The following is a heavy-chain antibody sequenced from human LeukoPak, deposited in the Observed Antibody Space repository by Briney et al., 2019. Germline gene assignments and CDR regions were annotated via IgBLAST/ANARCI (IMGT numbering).Heavy chain of an antibody. CDR1: GFTFSSYS. CDR2: ISSSSSYI. V-gene: IGHV3-21*01. D-gene: IGHD6-13*01. Sequence: GGSLRLSCAASGFTFSSYSMNWVRQAPGQGLEWVSSISSSSSYIYYADSVKGRFTISRDNAKSSLYLQMNSLRAEDTAVYYCARGSYSSSWYADYWGQGTLVTVSS. J-gene: IGHJ4*02. CDR3: ARGSYSSSWYADY.